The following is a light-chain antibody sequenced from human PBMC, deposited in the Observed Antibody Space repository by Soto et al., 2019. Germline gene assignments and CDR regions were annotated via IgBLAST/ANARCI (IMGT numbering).Light chain of an antibody. CDR1: NSDVGSYNR. CDR2: DVS. Sequence: QSALTQPPSVSGSPGQSITISCTGTNSDVGSYNRVSWYQQPPGTAPKLMIYDVSYRPSGVPDRFSGSKSGNTASLTISGLQAEDEADYYCSSYTSSNTLVFGGGTKLTVL. CDR3: SSYTSSNTLV. J-gene: IGLJ2*01. V-gene: IGLV2-18*02.